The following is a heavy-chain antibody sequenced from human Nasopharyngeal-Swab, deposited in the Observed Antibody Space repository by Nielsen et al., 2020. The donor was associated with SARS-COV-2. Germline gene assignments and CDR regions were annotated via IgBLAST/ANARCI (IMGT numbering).Heavy chain of an antibody. D-gene: IGHD3-3*01. CDR2: TYYRSKWYN. CDR3: ARDFRFLEWLFPTQAFDI. V-gene: IGHV6-1*01. CDR1: GDSVSSNSAA. J-gene: IGHJ3*02. Sequence: SETLSLTCAISGDSVSSNSAAWNWIRQSPSLGLEWLGRTYYRSKWYNDYAVSVKSRITINPDTSKNQFSLQLNSVTPEDTAVYYCARDFRFLEWLFPTQAFDIWGQGKMDTVSS.